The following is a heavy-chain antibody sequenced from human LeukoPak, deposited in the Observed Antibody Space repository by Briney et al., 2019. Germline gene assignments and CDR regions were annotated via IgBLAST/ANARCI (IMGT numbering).Heavy chain of an antibody. Sequence: GGSLRLSCAASGFTFSNYWMHWVRQAPGKGLVWVSRINRDGSSTDYLDSVRGRFTISRDNARNTLYLQMNSLRAEDTAVYYCARVPYVFDLWGQGTMVTVSS. CDR2: INRDGSST. J-gene: IGHJ3*01. CDR3: ARVPYVFDL. CDR1: GFTFSNYW. V-gene: IGHV3-74*01.